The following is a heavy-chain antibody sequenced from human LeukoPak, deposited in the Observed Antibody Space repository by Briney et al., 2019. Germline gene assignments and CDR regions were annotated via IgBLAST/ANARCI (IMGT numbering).Heavy chain of an antibody. Sequence: PGGSLRLSCVASGFTFTSYAMSWVRRAPGRGLEWVSTVSGSTDSTDYADSVKGRFTISRDNSMNTLFLQMNSLRAEDTAVYYCAKEATTMVWTFWGQGTLVTVSS. CDR2: VSGSTDST. V-gene: IGHV3-23*01. D-gene: IGHD5-18*01. CDR3: AKEATTMVWTF. CDR1: GFTFTSYA. J-gene: IGHJ4*02.